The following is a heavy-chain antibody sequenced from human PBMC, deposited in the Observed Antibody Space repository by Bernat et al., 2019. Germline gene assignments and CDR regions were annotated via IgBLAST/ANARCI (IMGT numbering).Heavy chain of an antibody. V-gene: IGHV3-7*03. CDR2: IKQDGSEK. D-gene: IGHD6-13*01. CDR3: ARDPFSDSSSWYDAFDI. Sequence: EVQLVESGGGLVQPGGSLRLSCAASGFTFSSYWMSWVRQAPGKGREWVANIKQDGSEKYYVDYVKGRFTISRDNAKNSLYLQMNSLRAEDTAVYYCARDPFSDSSSWYDAFDIWGQGTMVTVSS. J-gene: IGHJ3*02. CDR1: GFTFSSYW.